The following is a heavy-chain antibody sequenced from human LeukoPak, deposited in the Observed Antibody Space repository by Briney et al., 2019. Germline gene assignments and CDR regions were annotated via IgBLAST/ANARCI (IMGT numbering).Heavy chain of an antibody. CDR1: GFTFSRYG. CDR2: ISYDGSNK. J-gene: IGHJ4*02. D-gene: IGHD1-26*01. V-gene: IGHV3-30*18. CDR3: AKAANSGSYYSDY. Sequence: PGGSLRLSCAASGFTFSRYGMHWVRQAPGKGLEWVAVISYDGSNKYYADSVKGRFTISRGNSKNTLYLQMNSLRAEDTAVYYCAKAANSGSYYSDYWGQGTLVTVSS.